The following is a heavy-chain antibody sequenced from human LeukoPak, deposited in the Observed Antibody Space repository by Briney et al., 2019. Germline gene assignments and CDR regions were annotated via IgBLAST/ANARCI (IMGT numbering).Heavy chain of an antibody. D-gene: IGHD3-22*01. Sequence: GGSLRLSCAASGFTFSSYAMSWVRQAPGKGLEWVSAISGSGGSTYYADSVKGRFTISRHNSKNTLYLQMNSLRAEDTAVYYCARAGRENYDSSGYPPNYYYYGMDVWGQGTTVTVSS. CDR3: ARAGRENYDSSGYPPNYYYYGMDV. CDR1: GFTFSSYA. V-gene: IGHV3-23*01. CDR2: ISGSGGST. J-gene: IGHJ6*02.